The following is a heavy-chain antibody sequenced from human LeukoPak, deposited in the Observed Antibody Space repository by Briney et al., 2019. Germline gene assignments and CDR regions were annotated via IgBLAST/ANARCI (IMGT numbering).Heavy chain of an antibody. CDR1: GFTFSSYA. J-gene: IGHJ4*02. CDR2: ISSNGGST. CDR3: ARARQTSHSSGWFYYFDY. D-gene: IGHD6-19*01. Sequence: GSLRLSCAASGFTFSSYAMHWVRQAPGKGLEYVSAISSNGGSTYYANSVKGRFTISRDNSKNMLYLQMGSLRAEDMAVYYCARARQTSHSSGWFYYFDYWGQGTLVTVSS. V-gene: IGHV3-64*01.